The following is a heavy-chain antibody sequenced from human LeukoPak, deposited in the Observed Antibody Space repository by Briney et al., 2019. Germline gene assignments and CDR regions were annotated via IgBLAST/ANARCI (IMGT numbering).Heavy chain of an antibody. J-gene: IGHJ6*03. CDR2: INQDGSEK. V-gene: IGHV3-7*01. Sequence: GGSLRLSCAASGFTFSWYWMSWVRQAPGKGLKWVANINQDGSEKYYVDSVRGGFTISRDTTKNTLYMQIITMRAANTGVYFFARDPVIAFGGVIVKVYYYYMDVCGKGATVTVSS. CDR1: GFTFSWYW. D-gene: IGHD3-16*02. CDR3: ARDPVIAFGGVIVKVYYYYMDV.